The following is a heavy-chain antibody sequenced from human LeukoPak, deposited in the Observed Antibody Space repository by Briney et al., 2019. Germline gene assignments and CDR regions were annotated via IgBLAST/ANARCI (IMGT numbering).Heavy chain of an antibody. V-gene: IGHV3-64D*06. CDR1: GFTFSSYA. CDR2: ISSNGGST. J-gene: IGHJ4*02. Sequence: GGSLRLSCSASGFTFSSYAMHWVRQAPGKGLEYVSAISSNGGSTYYADSVKGRFTISRDNSKNTLYLQMSSLRAEDTAVYYCVKERLLWFGELSNYFDYWGQGTLVTVSS. D-gene: IGHD3-10*01. CDR3: VKERLLWFGELSNYFDY.